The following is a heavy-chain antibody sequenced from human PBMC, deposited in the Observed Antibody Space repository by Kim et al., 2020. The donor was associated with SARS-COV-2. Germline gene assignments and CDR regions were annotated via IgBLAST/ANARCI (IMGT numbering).Heavy chain of an antibody. CDR3: ARGGYNCSGGSCYSRFDY. Sequence: KSRVTISVDTSKTQFSLKLSSVTAADTAVYYCARGGYNCSGGSCYSRFDYWGQGTLFTVSS. V-gene: IGHV4-34*01. D-gene: IGHD2-15*01. J-gene: IGHJ4*02.